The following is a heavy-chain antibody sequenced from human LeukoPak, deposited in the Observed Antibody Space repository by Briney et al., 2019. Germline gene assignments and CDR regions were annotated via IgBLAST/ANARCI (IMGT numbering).Heavy chain of an antibody. D-gene: IGHD3-9*01. J-gene: IGHJ4*02. CDR2: IYHSGST. CDR1: GGSISSSNW. V-gene: IGHV4-4*02. Sequence: SGTLSLTCAVSGGSISSSNWWSWVRQPPGKGLEWIGEIYHSGSTNYNPSLKSRVTISVDKSKNQFSLKLSSVTAADTAVYYCARLDDTYYDILTGYYRPRYFDYWGQGTLVTVSS. CDR3: ARLDDTYYDILTGYYRPRYFDY.